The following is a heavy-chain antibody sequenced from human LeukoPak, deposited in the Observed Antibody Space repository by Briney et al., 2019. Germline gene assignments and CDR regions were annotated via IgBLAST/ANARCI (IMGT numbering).Heavy chain of an antibody. J-gene: IGHJ4*02. V-gene: IGHV1-69*06. CDR1: GGTFSSYA. Sequence: GASVKVPCKASGGTFSSYAISWVRQAPGQGLEWMGGIIPIFGTANYAQKFQGRVTITADKSTSTAYMELSSLRSEDTAVYYCARDRASYSSSWYVGFGYWGQGTLVTVSS. CDR2: IIPIFGTA. CDR3: ARDRASYSSSWYVGFGY. D-gene: IGHD6-13*01.